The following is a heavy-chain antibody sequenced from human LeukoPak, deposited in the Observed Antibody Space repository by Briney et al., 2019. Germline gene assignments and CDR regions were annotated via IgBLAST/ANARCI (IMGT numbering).Heavy chain of an antibody. CDR1: GFTFRNYW. V-gene: IGHV3-7*03. Sequence: PGGSLRLSCAACGFTFRNYWMTWVRQAPGKGLKWVANIKQDGSEKNYVDSVKGRFSISRDNAKNSLYLQMNSLRAEDTAVHYCARHSNGWSEGTYWGQGTLVTVTS. CDR2: IKQDGSEK. D-gene: IGHD6-19*01. J-gene: IGHJ4*02. CDR3: ARHSNGWSEGTY.